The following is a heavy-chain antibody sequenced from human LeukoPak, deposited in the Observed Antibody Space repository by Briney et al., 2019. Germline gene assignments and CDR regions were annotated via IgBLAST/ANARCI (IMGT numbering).Heavy chain of an antibody. CDR2: IKSKTDGGTT. J-gene: IGHJ6*03. D-gene: IGHD2-21*01. V-gene: IGHV3-15*01. CDR1: GCTFSNAW. CDR3: TTDCGGVCYTYYYYYYYMDV. Sequence: SGGSLRLSCAASGCTFSNAWMSWVRQAPGKGLEWVGRIKSKTDGGTTDYAAPVKGRFTISRDDSKNTLYLQMNSLKTEDTAVYYCTTDCGGVCYTYYYYYYYMDVWGKGTTVTVSS.